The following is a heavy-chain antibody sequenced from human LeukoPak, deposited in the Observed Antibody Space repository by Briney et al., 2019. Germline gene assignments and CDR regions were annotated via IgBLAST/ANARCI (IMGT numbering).Heavy chain of an antibody. Sequence: SETLSLTCTVSGYSISSANYWGWIRQPPGKGLEWIGIIYHSGSTYYNPSLKSRVSTSVDTSKNQFSLGLTSVTAADTAVYYCARFITSGYYYFDYWGQGTLVTVSS. J-gene: IGHJ4*02. D-gene: IGHD5-12*01. V-gene: IGHV4-38-2*02. CDR2: IYHSGST. CDR3: ARFITSGYYYFDY. CDR1: GYSISSANY.